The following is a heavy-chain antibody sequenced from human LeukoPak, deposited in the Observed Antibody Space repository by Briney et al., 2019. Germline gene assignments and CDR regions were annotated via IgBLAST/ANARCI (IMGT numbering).Heavy chain of an antibody. CDR3: ARDFKRLATVTISFQH. V-gene: IGHV3-30*04. J-gene: IGHJ1*01. CDR1: GFTFSSYA. CDR2: ISYDGSNK. Sequence: GRSLRLSCAASGFTFSSYAMHWVRQAPGKGLEWVAVISYDGSNKYYADSVKGRFTISRDNSKNTLYLQMNSLRAEDTAVYYCARDFKRLATVTISFQHWGQGTLVTVSS. D-gene: IGHD4-17*01.